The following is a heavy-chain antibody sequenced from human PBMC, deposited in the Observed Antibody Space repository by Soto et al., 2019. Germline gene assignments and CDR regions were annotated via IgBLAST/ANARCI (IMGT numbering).Heavy chain of an antibody. D-gene: IGHD1-7*01. J-gene: IGHJ3*02. CDR1: GFTFSSYA. CDR3: AKPGITGTPTSGAFDI. V-gene: IGHV3-23*01. CDR2: ISGSGGST. Sequence: GGSLRLSCAASGFTFSSYAMSWVRQAPGKGLEWVSAISGSGGSTYYADSVKGRFTISRDNSKNTLYLQMNSLRVEDTAVYYCAKPGITGTPTSGAFDIWGQGTMVTVSS.